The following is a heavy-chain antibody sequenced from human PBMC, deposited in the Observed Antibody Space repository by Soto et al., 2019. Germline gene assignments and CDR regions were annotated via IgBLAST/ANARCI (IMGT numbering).Heavy chain of an antibody. CDR1: GFSLTTSGVG. CDR3: AHRRPATSSSSRYYFDY. V-gene: IGHV2-5*01. D-gene: IGHD6-6*01. J-gene: IGHJ4*02. Sequence: QITLKESGPPLLKPTQTLTLTCTFSGFSLTTSGVGVGWIRQPPAKALEWLALIYWNDDKRYRASLKSRLTIAKDTSKNQVVLTMTNMDPVDTATYYCAHRRPATSSSSRYYFDYWGQGTLVTVSS. CDR2: IYWNDDK.